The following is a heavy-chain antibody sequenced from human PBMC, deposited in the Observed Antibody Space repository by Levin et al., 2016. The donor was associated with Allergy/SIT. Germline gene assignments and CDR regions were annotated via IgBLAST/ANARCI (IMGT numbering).Heavy chain of an antibody. V-gene: IGHV3-74*01. CDR2: ISSDGINT. CDR1: GFTFSNYW. CDR3: AIWDYGDPGY. D-gene: IGHD4-17*01. Sequence: GGSLRLSCAASGFTFSNYWMHWVRQVPGKGLAWVSSISSDGINTRYATSVKGRFTISRDNAKNSVYLQMHSLRDEDTAVYYCAIWDYGDPGYWGQGTLVTVSS. J-gene: IGHJ4*02.